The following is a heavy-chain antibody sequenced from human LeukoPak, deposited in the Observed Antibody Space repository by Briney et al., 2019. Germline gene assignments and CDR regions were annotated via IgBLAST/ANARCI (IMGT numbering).Heavy chain of an antibody. CDR3: ARDGIVATIFFDY. V-gene: IGHV1-2*02. CDR1: GYTFTGYY. D-gene: IGHD5-12*01. J-gene: IGHJ4*02. CDR2: INPNSGGT. Sequence: ASVKVSCKAYGYTFTGYYMHWVRQAPGQGLEWMGWINPNSGGTNYAQKFQGRVTMTRDTSISTAYMELSRLRSDDTAVYYCARDGIVATIFFDYWGQGTLVTVSS.